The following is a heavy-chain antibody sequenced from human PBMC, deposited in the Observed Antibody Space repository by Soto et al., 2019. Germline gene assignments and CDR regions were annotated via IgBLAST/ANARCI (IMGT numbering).Heavy chain of an antibody. Sequence: GGSLRLSCAASRFTFSNYGMHWVRQTPGKGLEWVAVISYDGSNKYYADSVKGRFTVSRDNSKNTLYLQMNSLRAEDTAVYYCVKGGYHYFDYWGQGTLVTVSS. CDR3: VKGGYHYFDY. V-gene: IGHV3-30*18. CDR2: ISYDGSNK. CDR1: RFTFSNYG. J-gene: IGHJ4*02. D-gene: IGHD5-12*01.